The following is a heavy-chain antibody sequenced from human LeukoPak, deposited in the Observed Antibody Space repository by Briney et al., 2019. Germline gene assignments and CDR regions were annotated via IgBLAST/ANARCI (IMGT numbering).Heavy chain of an antibody. CDR1: GGSISSYY. Sequence: PSETLSLACTVSGGSISSYYWSWIRQPPGKGLEWIGYIYTSGSTNYNPSLKSRVTISVDTSKNQFSLKLSSVTAADTAVYYCASAYSSGWYANWGQGTLVTVSS. V-gene: IGHV4-4*09. D-gene: IGHD6-19*01. CDR3: ASAYSSGWYAN. CDR2: IYTSGST. J-gene: IGHJ4*02.